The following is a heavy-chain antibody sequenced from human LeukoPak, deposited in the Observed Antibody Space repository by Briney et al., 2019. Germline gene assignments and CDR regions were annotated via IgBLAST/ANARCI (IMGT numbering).Heavy chain of an antibody. D-gene: IGHD3-10*01. J-gene: IGHJ4*02. CDR1: GFTFSSYS. V-gene: IGHV3-21*03. Sequence: GGSLRLSCAASGFTFSSYSMSWVRQAPGKGLEWVSSISSSSSYIYYADSVKGRFTISRDNAKNSLYLQMNSLRAEDTDVYYCTGNYYGPGSYADFDYWGQGTLVTVSS. CDR3: TGNYYGPGSYADFDY. CDR2: ISSSSSYI.